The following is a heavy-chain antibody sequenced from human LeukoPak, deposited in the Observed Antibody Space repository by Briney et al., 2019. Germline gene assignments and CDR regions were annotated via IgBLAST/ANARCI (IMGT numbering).Heavy chain of an antibody. CDR3: TRGAAGFDY. D-gene: IGHD6-13*01. CDR1: GFTFSSYD. Sequence: GGSLRLSCAASGFTFSSYDMHWGRQSTGKGLEWGSGIGTVGDIYYSDSVKGRLTTSREKTKKAVYLEMNSLRAEDTAMYYCTRGAAGFDYWGQGNLVTVSS. CDR2: IGTVGDI. J-gene: IGHJ4*02. V-gene: IGHV3-13*04.